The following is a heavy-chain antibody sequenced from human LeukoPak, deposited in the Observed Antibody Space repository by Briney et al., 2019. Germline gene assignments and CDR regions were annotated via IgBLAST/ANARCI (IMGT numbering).Heavy chain of an antibody. Sequence: SQTLSLTCAISGDSVFSNSSWNWIRQSPSRGLEWLGRTYYRSKWYNDYGVSVKSRINIKPDTSKNHFSLQLSSVTPEDTAVYYCVRGGQGDGHSADEGFDIWGQGTMVIVS. D-gene: IGHD5-18*01. CDR3: VRGGQGDGHSADEGFDI. CDR1: GDSVFSNSS. J-gene: IGHJ3*02. CDR2: TYYRSKWYN. V-gene: IGHV6-1*01.